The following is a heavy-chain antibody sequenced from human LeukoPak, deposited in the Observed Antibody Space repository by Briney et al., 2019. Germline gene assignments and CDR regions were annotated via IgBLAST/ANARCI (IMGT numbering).Heavy chain of an antibody. CDR1: GFNFGDYA. Sequence: GGSLRLSCRTSGFNFGDYAMSWVRQAPGQGLKWVGFIRTKPYGGTPDYAASVKGRFTISVDDSKSIAYLRMNSLETEDTAVYYCTRDLHGDDAFDVWGQGTMVTVSS. CDR3: TRDLHGDDAFDV. CDR2: IRTKPYGGTP. V-gene: IGHV3-49*04. J-gene: IGHJ3*01. D-gene: IGHD4-17*01.